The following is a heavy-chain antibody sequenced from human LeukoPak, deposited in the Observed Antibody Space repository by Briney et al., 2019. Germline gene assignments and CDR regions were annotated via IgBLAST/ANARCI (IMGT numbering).Heavy chain of an antibody. D-gene: IGHD3-22*01. Sequence: SETLSLTCTVSGGSISSGSYYWSWIRQPAGQGLEWIGRIYTSGSTNYNPSLKSRVTISVDTSKNQFSLKLSSVTAADTAVYYCAIDYYDSSGHGDYWGQGTLVTVSS. CDR3: AIDYYDSSGHGDY. V-gene: IGHV4-61*02. CDR1: GGSISSGSYY. J-gene: IGHJ4*02. CDR2: IYTSGST.